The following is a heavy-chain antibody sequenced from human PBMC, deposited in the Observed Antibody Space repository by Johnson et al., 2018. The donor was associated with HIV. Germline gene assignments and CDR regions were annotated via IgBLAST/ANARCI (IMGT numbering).Heavy chain of an antibody. J-gene: IGHJ3*02. CDR1: GFTFSSYG. Sequence: QVQLVESGGGVVQPGRSLRLSCAASGFTFSSYGMHWVRQAPGKGLEWVAVISYDGNNEYYAHSVKGRFTISRDNSKSTLFLQMNSLRPEDTAVYYCARIRVGVITEVGAFDIWGQWTMVTVSS. CDR2: ISYDGNNE. V-gene: IGHV3-30*03. CDR3: ARIRVGVITEVGAFDI. D-gene: IGHD3-22*01.